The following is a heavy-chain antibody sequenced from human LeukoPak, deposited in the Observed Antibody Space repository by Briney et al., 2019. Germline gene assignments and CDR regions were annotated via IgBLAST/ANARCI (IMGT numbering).Heavy chain of an antibody. CDR3: ARLITMVRGVIPVRAFDI. CDR1: GGSISSYY. V-gene: IGHV4-59*08. Sequence: SETLSLTCTVSGGSISSYYWSWIRQPPGKGLVWIGYIYYSGSTNYNPSLKSRVTISVDTSKNQFSLKLSSVTAADTAVYYCARLITMVRGVIPVRAFDIWGQGTMVTVSS. CDR2: IYYSGST. J-gene: IGHJ3*02. D-gene: IGHD3-10*01.